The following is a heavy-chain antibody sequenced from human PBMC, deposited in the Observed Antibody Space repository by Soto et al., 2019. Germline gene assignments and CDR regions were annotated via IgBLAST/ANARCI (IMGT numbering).Heavy chain of an antibody. CDR2: MNPNSGNT. CDR3: ASVSPGTIFRAPSDYYMDV. D-gene: IGHD3-3*01. V-gene: IGHV1-8*01. Sequence: ASLKVSCKASGYTFTSYDINWVRQATGQGLEWMGWMNPNSGNTGYAQKFQGRVTMTRNTSISTAYMELSSLRSEDTAVYYCASVSPGTIFRAPSDYYMDVWGKGTTVTVSS. J-gene: IGHJ6*03. CDR1: GYTFTSYD.